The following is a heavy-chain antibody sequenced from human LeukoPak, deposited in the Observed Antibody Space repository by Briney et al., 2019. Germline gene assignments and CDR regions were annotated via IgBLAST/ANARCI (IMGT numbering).Heavy chain of an antibody. Sequence: SETLSLTCAVYGGSFSGYYWSWIRQPPGKGLEWIGEINHSGSTNYNPSLKSRVAISVDTSKNQFSLKLSSVTAADAAVYYCARWVPITMVRGVIIMRNKNWFDPWGQGTLVTVSS. CDR2: INHSGST. J-gene: IGHJ5*02. CDR1: GGSFSGYY. V-gene: IGHV4-34*01. CDR3: ARWVPITMVRGVIIMRNKNWFDP. D-gene: IGHD3-10*01.